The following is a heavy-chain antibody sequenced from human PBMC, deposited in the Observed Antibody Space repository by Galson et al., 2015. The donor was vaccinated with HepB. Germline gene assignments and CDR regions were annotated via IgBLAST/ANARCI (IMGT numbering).Heavy chain of an antibody. D-gene: IGHD1-1*01. CDR2: ISASGSTT. Sequence: SLRLSCAASGFTFTNYGMNWVRQAPGKGPEWLSYISASGSTTIYADSVKGRFTISRDNAQESIYLQMDSLRDEDTAVYYCTRDRIQLRTHPSGAWGQGSLVTVSS. J-gene: IGHJ5*02. CDR1: GFTFTNYG. V-gene: IGHV3-48*02. CDR3: TRDRIQLRTHPSGA.